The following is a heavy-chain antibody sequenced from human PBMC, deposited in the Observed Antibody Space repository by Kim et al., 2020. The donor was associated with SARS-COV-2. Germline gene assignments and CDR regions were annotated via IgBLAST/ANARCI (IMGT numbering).Heavy chain of an antibody. J-gene: IGHJ4*02. D-gene: IGHD6-13*01. CDR3: AKGPLYSSSKTFDY. V-gene: IGHV3-30*02. Sequence: ADSVKGRFTISRDNSKNTLYLQMNSLRAEDTAVYYCAKGPLYSSSKTFDYWGQGTLVTVSS.